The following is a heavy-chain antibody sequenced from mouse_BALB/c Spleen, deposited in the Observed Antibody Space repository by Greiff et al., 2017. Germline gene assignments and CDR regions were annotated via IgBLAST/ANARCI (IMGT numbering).Heavy chain of an antibody. CDR2: IWAGGST. Sequence: VQLQESGPGLVAPSQSLSITCTVSGFSLTSYGVHWVRQPPGKGLEWLGVIWAGGSTNYNSALMSRLSISKDNSKSQVFLKMNSLQTDDTAMYYCARTPYYYGSLAYWGQGTLVTVSA. D-gene: IGHD1-1*01. V-gene: IGHV2-9*02. CDR3: ARTPYYYGSLAY. J-gene: IGHJ3*01. CDR1: GFSLTSYG.